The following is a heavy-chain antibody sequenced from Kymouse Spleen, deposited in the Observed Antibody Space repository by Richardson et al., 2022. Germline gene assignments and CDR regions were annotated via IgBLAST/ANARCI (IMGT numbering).Heavy chain of an antibody. CDR2: ISYDGSNK. CDR3: AKDARYYDILTGYSPYYYYGMDV. J-gene: IGHJ6*02. V-gene: IGHV3-30*18. Sequence: QVQLVESGGGVVQPGRSLRLSCAASGFTFSSYGMHWVRQAPGKGLEWVAVISYDGSNKYYADSVKGRFTISRDNSKNTLYLQMNSLRAEDTAVYYCAKDARYYDILTGYSPYYYYGMDVWGQGTTVTVSS. D-gene: IGHD3-9*01. CDR1: GFTFSSYG.